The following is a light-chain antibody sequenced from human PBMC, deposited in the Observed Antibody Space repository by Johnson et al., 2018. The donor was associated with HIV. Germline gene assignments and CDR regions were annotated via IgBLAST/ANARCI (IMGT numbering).Light chain of an antibody. V-gene: IGLV1-51*02. J-gene: IGLJ1*01. CDR2: EKN. CDR3: GTWDSSLSVLYV. Sequence: QSVLTQPPSVSAAPGQKVTISCSGSSSNIGNNYVSWYQQLPGTAPKLLIYEKNKRPSGIPDRFSASKSGTSATLDITGLQTGDEADYYCGTWDSSLSVLYVFGTGTKVTVL. CDR1: SSNIGNNY.